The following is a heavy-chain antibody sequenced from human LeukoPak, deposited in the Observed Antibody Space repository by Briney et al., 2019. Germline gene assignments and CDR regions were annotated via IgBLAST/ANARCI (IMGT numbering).Heavy chain of an antibody. J-gene: IGHJ5*02. CDR3: AKDGSGGTFDP. CDR1: GFTFSSYG. Sequence: PGRSLRPSCAASGFTFSSYGMHWVRQAPGKGLEWVAVISYDGSNKYYADSVKGRFTISRDNSKNTLYLQMNSLRAEDTAVYYCAKDGSGGTFDPWGQGTLVTVSS. CDR2: ISYDGSNK. V-gene: IGHV3-30*18. D-gene: IGHD2-15*01.